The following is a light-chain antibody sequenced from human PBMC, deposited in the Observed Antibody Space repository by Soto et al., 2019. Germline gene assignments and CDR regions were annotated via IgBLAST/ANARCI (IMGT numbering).Light chain of an antibody. J-gene: IGLJ1*01. CDR3: SSFKGTNSFV. CDR2: EVS. Sequence: QSVLTQTASVSGSPGQSITISCTGTGSDVGGYNYVSWYQQHPGKAPKLMVYEVSNRPSGVSDRFSGSKSGNTASLTVSGLQADDEANYYCSSFKGTNSFVFGTGTRSPS. V-gene: IGLV2-14*01. CDR1: GSDVGGYNY.